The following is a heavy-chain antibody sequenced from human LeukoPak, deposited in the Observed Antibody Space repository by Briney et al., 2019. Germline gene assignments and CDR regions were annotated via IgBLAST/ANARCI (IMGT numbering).Heavy chain of an antibody. CDR1: GGTFSSYG. J-gene: IGHJ4*02. CDR3: ARGRPVDY. Sequence: SVKVSCKASGGTFSSYGISWVRQAPGQGLEWMGGIIPIFGTEKYAQKFQGRVTITTDESTSTAYMELSSLRSEDTAEYYCARGRPVDYWGQGTLVTVSS. V-gene: IGHV1-69*05. CDR2: IIPIFGTE.